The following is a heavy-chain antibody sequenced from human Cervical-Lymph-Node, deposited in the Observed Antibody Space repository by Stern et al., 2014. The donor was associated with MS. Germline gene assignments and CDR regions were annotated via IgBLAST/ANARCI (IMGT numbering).Heavy chain of an antibody. J-gene: IGHJ4*02. CDR1: GGSISTVGYY. CDR3: ARSDRLWGSFDY. Sequence: QVQPQESGPGLVKPSQTLSLTCSVSGGSISTVGYYWTWIRHHPGKGLEWIGYSYHSGSTYYNPSLKRRASISVDTSKNQFSLNVTSVTAADTALYYCARSDRLWGSFDYWGQGTLVTVSS. CDR2: SYHSGST. V-gene: IGHV4-31*03. D-gene: IGHD3-16*01.